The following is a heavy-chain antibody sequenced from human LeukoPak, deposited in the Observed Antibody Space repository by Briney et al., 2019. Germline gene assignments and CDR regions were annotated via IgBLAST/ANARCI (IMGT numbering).Heavy chain of an antibody. Sequence: ASVKVSCKASGYTFTSYYMHWVRQAPGQGLEWMGIINPSGGSTSYAQKFQGRVTMTRDKSTSTVYMELSSLRSEDTAVYYCASDGQDSGSYGGAFDIWGQGTMVTVSS. V-gene: IGHV1-46*01. CDR3: ASDGQDSGSYGGAFDI. D-gene: IGHD1-26*01. CDR1: GYTFTSYY. CDR2: INPSGGST. J-gene: IGHJ3*02.